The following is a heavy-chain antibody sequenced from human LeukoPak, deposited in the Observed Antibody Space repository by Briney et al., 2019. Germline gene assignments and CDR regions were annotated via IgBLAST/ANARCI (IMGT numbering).Heavy chain of an antibody. D-gene: IGHD6-13*01. J-gene: IGHJ6*02. CDR1: GYTFTSYD. CDR3: ARSDSSSWYPYYYYYYYGMDV. Sequence: ASVKVSCKASGYTFTSYDINWVRQATGQGLEWMGWMNPNSGNTGYAQKFQGRVTMTRNTSISTAYMELSSLRSEDTAVYYCARSDSSSWYPYYYYYYYGMDVWGQGTTVTVSS. CDR2: MNPNSGNT. V-gene: IGHV1-8*01.